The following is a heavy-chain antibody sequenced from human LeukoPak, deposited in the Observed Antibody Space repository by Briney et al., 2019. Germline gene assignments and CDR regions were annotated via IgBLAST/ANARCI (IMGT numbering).Heavy chain of an antibody. CDR2: ISRSGGST. V-gene: IGHV3-23*01. CDR1: GFTFTNYA. Sequence: GGSLRLSCAASGFTFTNYAMSWVRQAPGQGLEWVAGISRSGGSTYYADSVKGRFTISRDNSKNTMYLEMNSLRADDTAVYYCAKAYIRIPAAIWLFLSDWGQGTLVTVSS. CDR3: AKAYIRIPAAIWLFLSD. J-gene: IGHJ4*02. D-gene: IGHD3-22*01.